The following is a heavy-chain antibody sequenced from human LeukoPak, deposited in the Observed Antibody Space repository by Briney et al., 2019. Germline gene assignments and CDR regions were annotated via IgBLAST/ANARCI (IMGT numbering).Heavy chain of an antibody. D-gene: IGHD4-17*01. Sequence: SETLSLTCAVCGGSFSGYYWSWIRQPPGKGLEWIGEINHSGSTNYNPSLKSRVTISVDTSKNQFSLKLSSVTAADTAVYYCARDVRGNGDYVNAFDIWGQGTMVTVSS. J-gene: IGHJ3*02. V-gene: IGHV4-34*01. CDR1: GGSFSGYY. CDR2: INHSGST. CDR3: ARDVRGNGDYVNAFDI.